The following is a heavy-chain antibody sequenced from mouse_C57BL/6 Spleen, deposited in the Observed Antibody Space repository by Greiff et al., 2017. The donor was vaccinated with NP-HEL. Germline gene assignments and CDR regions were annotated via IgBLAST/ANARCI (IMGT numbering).Heavy chain of an antibody. D-gene: IGHD3-2*02. CDR3: ARGGAQATRRYYAMDY. Sequence: VKLMESGAELMKPGASVKLSCKATGYTFTGYWIEWVKQRPGHGLEWTGEILPGSGSTNYNEKFKGKATFTADTSSNTAYMQLSSLTTEDSAIYYCARGGAQATRRYYAMDYWGQGTSVTVSS. J-gene: IGHJ4*01. V-gene: IGHV1-9*01. CDR1: GYTFTGYW. CDR2: ILPGSGST.